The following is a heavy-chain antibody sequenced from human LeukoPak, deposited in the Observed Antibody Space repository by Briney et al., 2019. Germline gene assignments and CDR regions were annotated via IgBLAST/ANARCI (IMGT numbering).Heavy chain of an antibody. Sequence: SQTLSLTCTVSGGSISSGDYYWSWIRQPPGKDLEWIGYIYHSGSTYYNPSPKSRVTISVDTSKNQFSLKLSSVTAADTAVYYCAREDKDYYDSSGYPRGLDPWGQGTLVTVSS. CDR1: GGSISSGDYY. CDR3: AREDKDYYDSSGYPRGLDP. J-gene: IGHJ5*02. CDR2: IYHSGST. V-gene: IGHV4-30-4*01. D-gene: IGHD3-22*01.